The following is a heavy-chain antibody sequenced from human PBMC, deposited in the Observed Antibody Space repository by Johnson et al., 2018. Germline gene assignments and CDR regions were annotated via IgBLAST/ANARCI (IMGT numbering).Heavy chain of an antibody. CDR3: ARSQAVQH. V-gene: IGHV3-30*03. J-gene: IGHJ1*01. Sequence: QVQLVQSGGGVVQPGRSLKLSCAASGFTFSSNGMHWVRQAPGKGLEWVALISYDGSDKYYADSVKGRFTISRDNSKNTLYLQMNSLSAEDTAVYYCARSQAVQHWGQGTLVTVSS. CDR1: GFTFSSNG. CDR2: ISYDGSDK.